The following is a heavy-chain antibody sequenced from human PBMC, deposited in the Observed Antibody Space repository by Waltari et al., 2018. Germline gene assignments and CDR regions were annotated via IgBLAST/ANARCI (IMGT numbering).Heavy chain of an antibody. Sequence: QVQLQQWGAGLLKPSETLSLTCAVYGGSFSGYYWSWIRQPPGKGLEWIGEINHRGSTNYNPSLKSRVTISVDTSKNQFSLKLSSVTAADTAVYYCAADIVATGYYYGMDVWGQGTTVTVSS. CDR3: AADIVATGYYYGMDV. D-gene: IGHD5-12*01. CDR2: INHRGST. V-gene: IGHV4-34*01. CDR1: GGSFSGYY. J-gene: IGHJ6*02.